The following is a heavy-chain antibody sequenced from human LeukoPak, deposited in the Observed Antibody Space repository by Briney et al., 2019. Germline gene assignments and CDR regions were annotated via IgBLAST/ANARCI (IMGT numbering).Heavy chain of an antibody. V-gene: IGHV1-8*02. CDR3: AIGPLSAALNGMDV. CDR2: MNPNSGNT. J-gene: IGHJ6*02. Sequence: GASVKVSCKASGYTFTGYYMHWVRQATGQGLEWMGWMNPNSGNTGYAQKFQGRVTMTRNTSISTAYMELSSLRSEDTAVYYCAIGPLSAALNGMDVWGQGTTVTVSS. CDR1: GYTFTGYY. D-gene: IGHD6-13*01.